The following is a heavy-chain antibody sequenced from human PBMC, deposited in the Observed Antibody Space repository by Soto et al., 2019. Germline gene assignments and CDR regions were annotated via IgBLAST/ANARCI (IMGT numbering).Heavy chain of an antibody. Sequence: SETLSLTCTVSGGSISSYHWSWIRQPPEKGLEWIGYVSYSGNTKYNPSLKNRVTMSVDTSKNQFSLKLSSVTAADTAVYYCARDFATYESSGYYYVVGFDYWGQGTLVTVSS. D-gene: IGHD3-22*01. V-gene: IGHV4-59*01. CDR3: ARDFATYESSGYYYVVGFDY. CDR2: VSYSGNT. J-gene: IGHJ4*02. CDR1: GGSISSYH.